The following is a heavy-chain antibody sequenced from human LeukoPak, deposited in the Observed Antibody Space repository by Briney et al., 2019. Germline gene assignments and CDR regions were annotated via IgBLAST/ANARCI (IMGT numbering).Heavy chain of an antibody. D-gene: IGHD1-26*01. V-gene: IGHV3-73*01. CDR3: TRDSGTYNWLDP. CDR2: IDKEKNSYAT. Sequence: PGASLRLSWAASGFTFSVSAIHWVRQSFGKGLEWIGHIDKEKNSYATASAYAVSVEGSVTVSRDDSKNMAFLQMSGLKTEDMALYFCTRDSGTYNWLDPWGQGTLVTVSS. CDR1: GFTFSVSA. J-gene: IGHJ5*02.